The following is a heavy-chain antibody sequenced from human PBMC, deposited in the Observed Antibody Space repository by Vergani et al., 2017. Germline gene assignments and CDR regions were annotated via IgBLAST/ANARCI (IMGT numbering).Heavy chain of an antibody. Sequence: EVQLLESGGRLVQPGGSLRLSCVASGFAFSRYAMSWGRQAPGKGLDWVSGLTASGSGISYADSVRGRFIISRDNSKNTLFLQMDSLRAEDTAVYYCAKSGWLQHFGAHYFDSWGQGILVTVSS. J-gene: IGHJ4*02. D-gene: IGHD5-24*01. CDR3: AKSGWLQHFGAHYFDS. V-gene: IGHV3-23*01. CDR2: LTASGSGI. CDR1: GFAFSRYA.